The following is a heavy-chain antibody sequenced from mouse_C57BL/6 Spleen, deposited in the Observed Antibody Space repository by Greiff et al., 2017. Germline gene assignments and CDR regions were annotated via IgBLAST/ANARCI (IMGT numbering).Heavy chain of an antibody. V-gene: IGHV1-5*01. J-gene: IGHJ3*01. Sequence: EVQLQQSGTVLARPGASVKMSCKTSGYTFTSYWMHWVKQRPGQGLEWIGAIYPGNGGTSYNQKFKGKAKLTAVTSASTAYMELSSLTNEDSAVYNCAGYGKLRVLAYWGQGTLVTVSA. D-gene: IGHD1-1*01. CDR1: GYTFTSYW. CDR2: IYPGNGGT. CDR3: AGYGKLRVLAY.